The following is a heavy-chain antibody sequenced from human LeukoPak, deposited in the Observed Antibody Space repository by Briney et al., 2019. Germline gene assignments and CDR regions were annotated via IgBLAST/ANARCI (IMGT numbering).Heavy chain of an antibody. J-gene: IGHJ4*02. Sequence: ASVKVSCKASGYTFTSYYMHWVRQAPGQGLEWMGIINLSGGSTSYAQKFQGRVTMTRDMSTSTVYMELSSLRSEDTAVYYCARERIYQYYYDSSGYYVNDYWGQGTLVTVSS. D-gene: IGHD3-22*01. CDR1: GYTFTSYY. CDR3: ARERIYQYYYDSSGYYVNDY. CDR2: INLSGGST. V-gene: IGHV1-46*01.